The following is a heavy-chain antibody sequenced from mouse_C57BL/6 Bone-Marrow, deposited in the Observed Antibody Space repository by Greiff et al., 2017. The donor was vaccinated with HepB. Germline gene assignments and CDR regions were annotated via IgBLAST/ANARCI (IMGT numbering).Heavy chain of an antibody. J-gene: IGHJ3*01. CDR3: TTYYGSSYGFAY. Sequence: VQLQQSGAELVRPGASVKLSCTASGFNIKDDYMHWVKQRPEQGLEWIGWIDPENGDTEYAPKFQGKATITADTSSNTAYLQLSSLTSEDTAVYYCTTYYGSSYGFAYWGQGTLVTVSA. D-gene: IGHD1-1*01. CDR1: GFNIKDDY. V-gene: IGHV14-4*01. CDR2: IDPENGDT.